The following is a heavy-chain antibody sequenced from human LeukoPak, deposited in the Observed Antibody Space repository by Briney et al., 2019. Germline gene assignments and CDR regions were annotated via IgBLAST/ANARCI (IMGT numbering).Heavy chain of an antibody. Sequence: ASVKVSCKTSGYTFTGYYIYWVRQAPGQGLEWMGWINPNSGGTNYPQKFQGRVTMTRDTSISTAYMELSRLRSDDTAVYYCARPRGLATGWFDPWGQGTLVTVSS. CDR1: GYTFTGYY. CDR2: INPNSGGT. V-gene: IGHV1-2*02. J-gene: IGHJ5*02. CDR3: ARPRGLATGWFDP. D-gene: IGHD5-24*01.